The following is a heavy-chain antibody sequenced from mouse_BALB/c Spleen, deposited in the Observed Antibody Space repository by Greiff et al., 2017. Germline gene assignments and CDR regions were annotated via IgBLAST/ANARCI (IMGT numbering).Heavy chain of an antibody. V-gene: IGHV5-9-4*01. CDR3: ARDNGSSPAWFAY. CDR2: ISSGGSYT. D-gene: IGHD1-1*01. CDR1: GFTFSSYA. J-gene: IGHJ2*01. Sequence: EVMLVESGGGLVKPGGSLKLSCAASGFTFSSYAMSWVRQSPEKRLEWVAEISSGGSYTYYPDTVTGRFTISRDNAKNTLYLEMSSLRSEDTAMYYCARDNGSSPAWFAYWGQGTTLTVSS.